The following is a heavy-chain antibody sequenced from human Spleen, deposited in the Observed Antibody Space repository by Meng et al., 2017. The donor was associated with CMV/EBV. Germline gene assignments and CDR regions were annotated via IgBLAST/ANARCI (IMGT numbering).Heavy chain of an antibody. CDR3: ARSEDPYYDILTGYAPHWFDP. V-gene: IGHV3-21*01. J-gene: IGHJ5*02. CDR1: GFTFSSYG. D-gene: IGHD3-9*01. Sequence: GESLKISCAASGFTFSSYGMHWVRQAPGKGLEWVSSISSSSSYIYYADSVKGRFTISRDNAKNSLYLQMNSLRAEDTAVYYCARSEDPYYDILTGYAPHWFDPWGQGTLVTVSS. CDR2: ISSSSSYI.